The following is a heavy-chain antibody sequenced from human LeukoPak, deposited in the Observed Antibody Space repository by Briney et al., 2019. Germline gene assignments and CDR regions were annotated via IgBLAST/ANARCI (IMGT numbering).Heavy chain of an antibody. J-gene: IGHJ4*02. D-gene: IGHD5-18*01. CDR1: GFTFSSYA. V-gene: IGHV3-64*01. Sequence: GGSLRLSCAASGFTFSSYAMHWVRQAPGKGLEYVSVISSNGGSTYYANSVKGRFTISRDNSKNTLYLQMGSLRTEDMAMYYCARGDTAMDPYHFDYWGQGTLVTVSS. CDR2: ISSNGGST. CDR3: ARGDTAMDPYHFDY.